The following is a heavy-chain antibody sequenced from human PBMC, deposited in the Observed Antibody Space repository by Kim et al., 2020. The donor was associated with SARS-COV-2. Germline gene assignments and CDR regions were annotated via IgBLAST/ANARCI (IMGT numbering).Heavy chain of an antibody. CDR3: ARVKSYYYDSSGYYYFDY. J-gene: IGHJ4*02. Sequence: KSRVTISVDTSKNQFSLKLSSVTAADTAVYYCARVKSYYYDSSGYYYFDYWGQGTLVTVSS. D-gene: IGHD3-22*01. V-gene: IGHV4-39*07.